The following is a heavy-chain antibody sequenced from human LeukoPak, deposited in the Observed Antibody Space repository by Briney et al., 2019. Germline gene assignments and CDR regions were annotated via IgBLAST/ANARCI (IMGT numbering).Heavy chain of an antibody. CDR3: ARDGRIQLGGGYFDY. Sequence: PGGSLRLSCAASGFTFSNYWMHWVRQAPGKGLEWVAVIWYDGSNKYYADSVKGRFTISRDNSKNTLYLQMNSLRAEDTAVYYCARDGRIQLGGGYFDYWGQGTLVTVSS. CDR2: IWYDGSNK. V-gene: IGHV3-33*08. J-gene: IGHJ4*02. CDR1: GFTFSNYW. D-gene: IGHD5-18*01.